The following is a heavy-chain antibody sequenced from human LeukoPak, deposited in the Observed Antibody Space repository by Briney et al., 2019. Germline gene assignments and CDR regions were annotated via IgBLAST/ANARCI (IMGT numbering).Heavy chain of an antibody. CDR3: ARGCYDFWYGYYYYMDV. CDR1: GYTFTSYG. CDR2: ISAYNGDT. V-gene: IGHV1-18*01. D-gene: IGHD3-3*01. Sequence: GASVKVSCKASGYTFTSYGISWVRQAPGQGLEWMGWISAYNGDTNYAQKLQGRVPMTPDTSTSTAYMELRSLRSDDTAVYYCARGCYDFWYGYYYYMDVWGKGTTVTVSS. J-gene: IGHJ6*03.